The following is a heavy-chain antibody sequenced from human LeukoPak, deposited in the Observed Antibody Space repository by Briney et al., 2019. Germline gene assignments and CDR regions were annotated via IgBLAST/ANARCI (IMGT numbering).Heavy chain of an antibody. Sequence: ASLTVSSKASGYTFTVDYMHWVRQAPGQGLEWMGWINPNSGGTNYAQKFQGRVTMTRDTSISTAYMELSRLRSDDTAVYYCARTSRGYSSSWYFDYWGQGTLVTVSS. V-gene: IGHV1-2*02. CDR2: INPNSGGT. CDR1: GYTFTVDY. D-gene: IGHD6-13*01. CDR3: ARTSRGYSSSWYFDY. J-gene: IGHJ4*02.